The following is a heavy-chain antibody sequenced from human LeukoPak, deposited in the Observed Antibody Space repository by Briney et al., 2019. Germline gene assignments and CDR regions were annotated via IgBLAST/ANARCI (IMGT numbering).Heavy chain of an antibody. CDR2: IYSGGST. D-gene: IGHD1-26*01. CDR3: ARVYVGATYYFDY. J-gene: IGHJ4*02. Sequence: GGSLRLSCAASGFTVSSNYMSWVRQAPGKGLEWVSVIYSGGSTYYADSVKGRFTISRDNSKNTLYLQMNSLRAEDTAVYYCARVYVGATYYFDYWGQGTLVTVSP. V-gene: IGHV3-53*01. CDR1: GFTVSSNY.